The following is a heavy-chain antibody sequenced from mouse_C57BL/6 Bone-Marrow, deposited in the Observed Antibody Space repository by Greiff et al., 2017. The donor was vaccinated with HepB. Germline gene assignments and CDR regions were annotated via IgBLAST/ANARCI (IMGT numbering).Heavy chain of an antibody. V-gene: IGHV1-69*01. CDR2: IDPSDSYT. D-gene: IGHD1-1*01. Sequence: QVQLQQPGAELVMPGASVKLSCKASGYTFTSYWMHWVKQRPGQGLEWIGEIDPSDSYTNYNQKLKGKSTLTVDKSSSTAYMQLSSLTSEDSAVYYCARRTTVVATDYAMDYWGQGTSVTVSS. J-gene: IGHJ4*01. CDR1: GYTFTSYW. CDR3: ARRTTVVATDYAMDY.